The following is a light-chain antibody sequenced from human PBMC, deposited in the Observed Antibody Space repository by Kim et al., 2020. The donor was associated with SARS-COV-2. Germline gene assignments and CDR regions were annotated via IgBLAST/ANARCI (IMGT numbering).Light chain of an antibody. CDR2: DVN. V-gene: IGLV2-14*01. CDR3: SSYTTSGTLL. J-gene: IGLJ2*01. Sequence: QSALTQPVSVSGSPGQSITISCTGTSSDIGNYNYVSWYQQHPGKAPKLIIYDVNKRPSGVSNRFSGSKSGNTASLTISGLQAEDETDYYCSSYTTSGTLLFGGGTQLTVL. CDR1: SSDIGNYNY.